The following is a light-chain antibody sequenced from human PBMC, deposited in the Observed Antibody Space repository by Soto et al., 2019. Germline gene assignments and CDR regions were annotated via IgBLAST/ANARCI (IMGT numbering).Light chain of an antibody. V-gene: IGLV2-23*01. CDR3: CSYAGSRTYV. CDR2: EGS. CDR1: SSGAGNYNF. J-gene: IGLJ1*01. Sequence: QSALTQPASVSGSPGQSITISCTGTSSGAGNYNFVSWYQQHPGKAPKLIISEGSKRPSGVSDRFSGSTSGDTASLTITGLQPEDEADYFCCSYAGSRTYVFGTGTKLTVL.